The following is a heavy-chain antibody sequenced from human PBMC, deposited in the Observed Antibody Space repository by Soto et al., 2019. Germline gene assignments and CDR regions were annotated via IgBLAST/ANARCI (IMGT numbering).Heavy chain of an antibody. CDR2: ISATGTTT. D-gene: IGHD6-13*01. V-gene: IGHV3-23*01. CDR3: ATYSRPSRY. J-gene: IGHJ4*02. Sequence: GGSLRLSCAASEFSFSSYALNWVRQAPGKGLEWVSAISATGTTTYYADSVKGRFTISRDNSKRTLFLQMDSLSPEDTAVYYCATYSRPSRYRGQGPLVTVS. CDR1: EFSFSSYA.